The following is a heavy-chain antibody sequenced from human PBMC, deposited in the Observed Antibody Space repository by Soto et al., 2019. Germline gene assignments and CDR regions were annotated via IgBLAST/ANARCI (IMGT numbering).Heavy chain of an antibody. D-gene: IGHD3-10*01. CDR2: INAGNGNT. Sequence: QVQLVQSGAEVKKPGASVKVSCKASGYTFTSYAMHWVRQAPGQRLEWMGWINAGNGNTKYSQKFQGRVTITRDTSESTAYMELSSLRSEDTAVYYCARAGSGSYSRFDPWGQGTMVTVSS. CDR3: ARAGSGSYSRFDP. CDR1: GYTFTSYA. V-gene: IGHV1-3*01. J-gene: IGHJ5*02.